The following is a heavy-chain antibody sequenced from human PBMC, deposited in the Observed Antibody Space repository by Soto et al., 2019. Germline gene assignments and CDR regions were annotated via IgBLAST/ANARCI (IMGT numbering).Heavy chain of an antibody. V-gene: IGHV4-4*02. D-gene: IGHD2-8*01. CDR2: IYHTGTT. CDR1: GASISSRNW. Sequence: SETLSRTCGVSGASISSRNWWSWVRQSPAKGLEWIGEIYHTGTTNYNPSLKSRVTLPVDKSKNQFSLTLTSVTAADTAVYYGVKRSIVPLNWFDPWGQGTLGTVSS. CDR3: VKRSIVPLNWFDP. J-gene: IGHJ5*02.